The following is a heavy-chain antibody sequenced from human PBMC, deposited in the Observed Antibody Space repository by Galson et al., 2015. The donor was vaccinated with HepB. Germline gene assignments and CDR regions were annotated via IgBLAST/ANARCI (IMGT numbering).Heavy chain of an antibody. V-gene: IGHV3-30-3*01. CDR3: ARGVGSGWRGKNFDNWFDP. D-gene: IGHD6-19*01. Sequence: SLRLSCAASGFTFSSYAMHWVRQAPGKGLEWVAVISYDGSNKYYADSVKGRFTISRDNSKNTLYLQMNSLRAEDTAVYYCARGVGSGWRGKNFDNWFDPWGQGTLVTVSS. J-gene: IGHJ5*02. CDR2: ISYDGSNK. CDR1: GFTFSSYA.